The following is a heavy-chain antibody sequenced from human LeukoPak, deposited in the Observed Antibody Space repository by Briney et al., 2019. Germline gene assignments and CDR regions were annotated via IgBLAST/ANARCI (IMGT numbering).Heavy chain of an antibody. Sequence: SETLSLTCAVSGGSISINDYFWAWIRQSPGKGLESIRSVSYRGDTYYNPSLQSRVTISVDTPKNQFFLRLNSVTAADTALYYCARDSLRIQSGTTPWGQGTLVTVSS. J-gene: IGHJ5*02. CDR3: ARDSLRIQSGTTP. V-gene: IGHV4-39*07. D-gene: IGHD1-1*01. CDR2: VSYRGDT. CDR1: GGSISINDYF.